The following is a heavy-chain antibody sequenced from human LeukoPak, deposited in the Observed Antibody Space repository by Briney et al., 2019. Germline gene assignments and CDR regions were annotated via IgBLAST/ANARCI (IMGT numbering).Heavy chain of an antibody. Sequence: ASVKVSCKASGYTFTSYGISLVRQAPGQGLEWMGWISAYNGNTNYAQKLQGRVTMTTDTSTSTAYMELRSLRSDDTAVYYCARSRYYDFWSGYSDFDYWGQGTLVTVSS. CDR3: ARSRYYDFWSGYSDFDY. V-gene: IGHV1-18*01. D-gene: IGHD3-3*01. CDR2: ISAYNGNT. J-gene: IGHJ4*02. CDR1: GYTFTSYG.